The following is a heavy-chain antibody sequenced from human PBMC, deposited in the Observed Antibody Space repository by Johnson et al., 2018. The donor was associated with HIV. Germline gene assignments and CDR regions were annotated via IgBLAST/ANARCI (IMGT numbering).Heavy chain of an antibody. D-gene: IGHD1-26*01. Sequence: QVQLVESGGGVVQPGTSLRLSCAASGFTFSSYAMHWVRQAPGKGLEWVAVISYDGSNKYYADSVKGRFTISRDNSKNTLYLQMNSLRAEDTAVYYCAKGWGRGTFSTDDSFDIWG. J-gene: IGHJ3*02. CDR1: GFTFSSYA. CDR2: ISYDGSNK. V-gene: IGHV3-30-3*01. CDR3: AKGWGRGTFSTDDSFDI.